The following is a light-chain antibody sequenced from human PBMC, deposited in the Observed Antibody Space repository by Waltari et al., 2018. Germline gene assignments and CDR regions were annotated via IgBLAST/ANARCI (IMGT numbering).Light chain of an antibody. CDR3: QQYNNWPSYT. CDR2: GAS. J-gene: IGKJ2*01. Sequence: DIVMTQSPATLSVSPGASATLPCRASQSVSSNLAWYQQKPGQAPRLLIYGASTRATGIPARFSGSGSGTEFTLTISSMQSEDFAVYYCQQYNNWPSYTFGQGTKLEIK. CDR1: QSVSSN. V-gene: IGKV3-15*01.